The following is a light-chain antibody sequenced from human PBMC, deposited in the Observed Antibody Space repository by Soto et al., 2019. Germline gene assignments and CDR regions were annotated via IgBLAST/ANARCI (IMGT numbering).Light chain of an antibody. J-gene: IGLJ2*01. Sequence: QSALTQTASVSGSPGQSITISCTGTSSDVGGYNYVSWYQQHPGKAPKLMIYDVSNRPSGVSNRFSGSKSGNTASLTISGLQVEDEADYYCSSYTSSSTPVFGGGTKLTVL. CDR3: SSYTSSSTPV. CDR2: DVS. V-gene: IGLV2-14*01. CDR1: SSDVGGYNY.